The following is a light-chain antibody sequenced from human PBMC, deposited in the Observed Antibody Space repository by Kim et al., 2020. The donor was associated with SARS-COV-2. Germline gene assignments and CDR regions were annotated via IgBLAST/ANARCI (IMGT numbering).Light chain of an antibody. V-gene: IGKV3-11*01. J-gene: IGKJ4*01. Sequence: LSPGERATLACRASQSVGTYLAWHQQKPGQAPRLLISDASNRATGVPARFSASGSGTDFTLTISSLEPEDFAVYYCQQRTNWPPLTCGGGTKVEI. CDR3: QQRTNWPPLT. CDR2: DAS. CDR1: QSVGTY.